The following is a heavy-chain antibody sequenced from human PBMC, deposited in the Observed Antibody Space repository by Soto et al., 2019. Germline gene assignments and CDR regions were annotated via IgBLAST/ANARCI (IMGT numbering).Heavy chain of an antibody. CDR1: GGSFSGYY. V-gene: IGHV4-34*01. Sequence: PSETLSLTCAVYGGSFSGYYWSWIRQPPGKGLEWIGEINHSGSTNYNPSLKSRVTISVDTSKNQFSLKLSSVTAADTAVYYCARGTEVVPAAMFVYYFDYWGQGTLVTVSS. CDR2: INHSGST. CDR3: ARGTEVVPAAMFVYYFDY. J-gene: IGHJ4*02. D-gene: IGHD2-2*01.